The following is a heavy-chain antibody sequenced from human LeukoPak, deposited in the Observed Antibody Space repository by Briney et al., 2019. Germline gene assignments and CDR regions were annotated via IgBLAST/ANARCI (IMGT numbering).Heavy chain of an antibody. J-gene: IGHJ4*02. CDR1: GFSLSSYA. CDR2: TSSSDDGK. D-gene: IGHD2-15*01. CDR3: AKAPVTSCRGALCYPFDS. V-gene: IGHV3-23*01. Sequence: GGSLRLSCTVSGFSLSSYAMSWVRRAPGKGLEWVSATSSSDDGKYYADSVRGRFTISRDNSRNTMYLQMNSLRAEDAAVYYCAKAPVTSCRGALCYPFDSWGQGTLVTVSS.